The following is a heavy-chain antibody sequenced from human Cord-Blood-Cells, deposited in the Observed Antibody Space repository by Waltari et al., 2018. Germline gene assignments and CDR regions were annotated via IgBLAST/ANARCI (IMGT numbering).Heavy chain of an antibody. D-gene: IGHD4-17*01. Sequence: QVQLQQWGAGLLKPSETLSLTCAAYGGSFSGYYWSWIRQPPGKGLEWIGEINQSGSTNYNPSLKSRVTISVDTSKNQFSLKLSSVTAADTAVYYCARGRGDHDYGDYFDYWGQGTLVTVSS. CDR1: GGSFSGYY. CDR3: ARGRGDHDYGDYFDY. J-gene: IGHJ4*02. CDR2: INQSGST. V-gene: IGHV4-34*01.